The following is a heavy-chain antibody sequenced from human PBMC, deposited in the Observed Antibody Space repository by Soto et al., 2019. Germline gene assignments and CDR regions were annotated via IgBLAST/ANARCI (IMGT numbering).Heavy chain of an antibody. CDR3: ARFRASSGRPYYFDY. Sequence: SETLSLTCTVSGGSISSYYWSWIRQPPGKGLEWIGYIYYSGSTNYNPSLKSRVTISVDTSKNQFSLKLSSVTAADTAVYYCARFRASSGRPYYFDYWGQGTLVTVSS. V-gene: IGHV4-59*01. CDR1: GGSISSYY. CDR2: IYYSGST. D-gene: IGHD3-22*01. J-gene: IGHJ4*02.